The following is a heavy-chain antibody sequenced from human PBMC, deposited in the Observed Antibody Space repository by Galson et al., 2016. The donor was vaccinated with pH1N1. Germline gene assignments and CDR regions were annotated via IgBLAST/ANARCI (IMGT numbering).Heavy chain of an antibody. Sequence: QSGAEVKKPGESLKISCQGSGYNFITYWIAWVRQTPGKGLEWMGGIFPGDSETRYSPSFQGHVTISADKSTNTAYLQWTSLEASDTAIYYCARHKPSSFYGDTLDYWGQGTLVTVSS. CDR1: GYNFITYW. V-gene: IGHV5-51*01. CDR3: ARHKPSSFYGDTLDY. J-gene: IGHJ4*02. D-gene: IGHD4-17*01. CDR2: IFPGDSET.